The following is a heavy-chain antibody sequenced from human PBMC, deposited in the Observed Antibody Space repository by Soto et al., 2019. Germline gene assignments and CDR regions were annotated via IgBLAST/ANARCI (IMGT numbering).Heavy chain of an antibody. CDR1: GFTFRSYA. V-gene: IGHV3-30-3*01. Sequence: QVQLVESGGGVVQPGRSLRLSCAASGFTFRSYAMHWVRQAPGKGLEWVAVISYDGSNKYYADSVKGRFTISRDNSKNTLYLQMNSLRAEDTAVYYCARTVTMVRGVIDYWGQGTLVTVSS. D-gene: IGHD3-10*01. CDR3: ARTVTMVRGVIDY. J-gene: IGHJ4*02. CDR2: ISYDGSNK.